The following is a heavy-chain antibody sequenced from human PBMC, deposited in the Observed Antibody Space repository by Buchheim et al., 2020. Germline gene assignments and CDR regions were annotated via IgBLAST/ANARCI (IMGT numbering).Heavy chain of an antibody. CDR3: ARASTVVTSDY. D-gene: IGHD4-23*01. CDR2: IKQDGSEK. V-gene: IGHV3-7*01. Sequence: VQLVESGGGLVKPGGSLRLSCAASGFIFSSYWMSWVRQTPGKGLEWVANIKQDGSEKYYVDSVRGRFTISRDNAKNSLYLHMNSLRAEDAAVYYCARASTVVTSDYWGQGTL. J-gene: IGHJ4*02. CDR1: GFIFSSYW.